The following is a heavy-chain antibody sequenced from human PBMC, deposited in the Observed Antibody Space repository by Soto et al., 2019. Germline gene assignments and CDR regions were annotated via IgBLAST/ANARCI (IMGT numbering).Heavy chain of an antibody. CDR1: GFTFSSYS. Sequence: PGGSLRLSCAASGFTFSSYSMNWVRQAPGKGLEWVSSISSSSSYIYYADSVKGRFTISRDNAKNSLYLQMNSLRAEDTAVYYCARESAAAGPYYYMDVWGKGTTVTVSS. CDR3: ARESAAAGPYYYMDV. CDR2: ISSSSSYI. V-gene: IGHV3-21*01. J-gene: IGHJ6*03. D-gene: IGHD6-13*01.